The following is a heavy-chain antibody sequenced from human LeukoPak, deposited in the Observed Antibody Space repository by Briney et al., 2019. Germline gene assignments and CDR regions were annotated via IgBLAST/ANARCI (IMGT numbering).Heavy chain of an antibody. CDR3: ARVRNGNSYGFSQDAFDI. J-gene: IGHJ3*02. CDR1: GYTFTGYY. CDR2: INPNSGGT. Sequence: EASVKVSCKASGYTFTGYYMHWVRQAPGQGLEWMGWINPNSGGTNYAQKFQGWVTMTRDTSISTAYMELSRLRSDDTAVYYCARVRNGNSYGFSQDAFDIWGQGIMVTVSS. V-gene: IGHV1-2*04. D-gene: IGHD5-18*01.